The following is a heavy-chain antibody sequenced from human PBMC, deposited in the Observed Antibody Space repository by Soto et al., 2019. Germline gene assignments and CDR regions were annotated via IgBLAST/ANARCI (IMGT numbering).Heavy chain of an antibody. D-gene: IGHD3-22*01. J-gene: IGHJ6*03. CDR3: ARGTPFRAVVCKGGHYHSYSMDF. V-gene: IGHV6-1*01. CDR2: TYYRSKWYN. CDR1: GDSVSSNSAA. Sequence: PSQTLSLTCAISGDSVSSNSAAWNWIRQSPSRGLEWLGRTYYRSKWYNDYAVSVKSRITINPDTSKNQFSLQLNSVTPEDTAVYYCARGTPFRAVVCKGGHYHSYSMDFWGTGLTVTVSS.